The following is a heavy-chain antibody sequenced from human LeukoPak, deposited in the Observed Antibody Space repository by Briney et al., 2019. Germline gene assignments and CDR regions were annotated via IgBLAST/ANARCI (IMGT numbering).Heavy chain of an antibody. V-gene: IGHV3-21*01. CDR2: ISGSTKYT. CDR1: GFTFSTYS. Sequence: TGGSLRLSCAASGFTFSTYSMNWVRQAPGKGLEWVSSISGSTKYTFHAGSVKGRFSISRDNAKNSLFLQMNSLRAEDTAVYYCVRGNGSGWSIGQFDYWGQGALVTVSS. D-gene: IGHD6-19*01. CDR3: VRGNGSGWSIGQFDY. J-gene: IGHJ4*02.